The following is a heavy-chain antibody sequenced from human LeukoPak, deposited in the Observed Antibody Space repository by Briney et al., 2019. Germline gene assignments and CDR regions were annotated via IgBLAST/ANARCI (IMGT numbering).Heavy chain of an antibody. V-gene: IGHV1-69*01. CDR3: ARLPVWIAARPYYYYGMDV. J-gene: IGHJ6*02. CDR2: IIPIFGTA. Sequence: GSSVKVSCKASGGTFSSYAISWVRQAPGQGLEWMGGIIPIFGTANYAQKFQGRVTITADESTSTAYMELSSLRSEDTAVYYCARLPVWIAARPYYYYGMDVWGQGTTVTVSS. CDR1: GGTFSSYA. D-gene: IGHD6-6*01.